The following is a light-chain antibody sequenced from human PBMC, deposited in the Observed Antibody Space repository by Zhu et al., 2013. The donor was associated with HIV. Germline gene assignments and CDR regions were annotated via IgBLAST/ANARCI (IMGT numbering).Light chain of an antibody. CDR1: QGISHS. Sequence: DIQMTQSPSSLSASVGDRVTIACRASQGISHSLAWYQQKPGQVPRLLIYAASSLQSGVPSRFSGGGSGTEFTLTISSLQPDDVATYYCQNYNGAPPFTFGPGTKLEIK. CDR2: AAS. V-gene: IGKV1-27*01. CDR3: QNYNGAPPFT. J-gene: IGKJ2*01.